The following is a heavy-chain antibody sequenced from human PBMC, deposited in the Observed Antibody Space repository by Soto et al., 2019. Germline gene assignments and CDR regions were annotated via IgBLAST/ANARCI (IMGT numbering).Heavy chain of an antibody. D-gene: IGHD1-26*01. Sequence: GGSLRLSCTASGFTFGDYAMSWFRQAPGKGLEWVGFIRSKAYGGTTEYAASVKGRFTISRDDSKSIAYLQMNSLKTEDTAVYYCTRDPARALLVGATSAGYYYYGMDVWGQGTTVTVSS. CDR1: GFTFGDYA. CDR2: IRSKAYGGTT. J-gene: IGHJ6*02. CDR3: TRDPARALLVGATSAGYYYYGMDV. V-gene: IGHV3-49*03.